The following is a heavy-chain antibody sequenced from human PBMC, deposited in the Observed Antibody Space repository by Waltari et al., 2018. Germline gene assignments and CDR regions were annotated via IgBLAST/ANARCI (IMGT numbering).Heavy chain of an antibody. V-gene: IGHV1-69*05. CDR1: GGTFSSYA. Sequence: QVQLVQSGAEVKKPGSSVKVYCKASGGTFSSYALSWLRRAPGQGLEWMGGTIPIFCTATYAQKVQGRVTITTDESPSTAYMELSSLRSEDTAVYYCARVGGIAAADNWFDPWGQGTLVTVSS. D-gene: IGHD6-13*01. CDR3: ARVGGIAAADNWFDP. CDR2: TIPIFCTA. J-gene: IGHJ5*02.